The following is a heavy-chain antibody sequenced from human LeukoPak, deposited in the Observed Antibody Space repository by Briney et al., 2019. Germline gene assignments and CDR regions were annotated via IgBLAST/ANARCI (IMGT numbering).Heavy chain of an antibody. Sequence: GASVKVSCKASGYTFTSYDVNWVRQATGQGPKWMGWMKPNSGNTGYAQKFQGRVTMTRDTSINTAYMELSSLRPDDTAIYYCARGHGSGFDPWGQGTLVTVSS. CDR2: MKPNSGNT. CDR1: GYTFTSYD. D-gene: IGHD3-10*01. CDR3: ARGHGSGFDP. V-gene: IGHV1-8*01. J-gene: IGHJ5*02.